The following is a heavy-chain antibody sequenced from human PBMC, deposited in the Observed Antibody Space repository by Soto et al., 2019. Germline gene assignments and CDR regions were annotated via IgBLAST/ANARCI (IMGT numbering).Heavy chain of an antibody. CDR3: ARTKGGPAATYFDY. D-gene: IGHD2-2*01. CDR2: IYHSGTT. CDR1: GDSISSGYY. Sequence: PSETLSLTCAVSGDSISSGYYWAWIRQPPGNGLEWLGSIYHSGTTYYNPSLKSRVTISVDTSKKHFSLKLSSVTAADSAVYYCARTKGGPAATYFDYWGTGTLVTVPS. J-gene: IGHJ4*02. V-gene: IGHV4-38-2*01.